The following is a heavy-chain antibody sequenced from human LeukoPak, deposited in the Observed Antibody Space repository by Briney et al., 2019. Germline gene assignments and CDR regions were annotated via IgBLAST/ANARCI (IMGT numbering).Heavy chain of an antibody. D-gene: IGHD6-19*01. Sequence: PSETLSLTCTVTGCSISSSSYYWGWIRHPPGKGLECIGSIYYSESTYSNPTLKSRFAISVDTSKNQFSLKLSSVTAAYTAVYYCATPTTYSSGWHRYFDLWGRGTLVTVSS. CDR3: ATPTTYSSGWHRYFDL. CDR1: GCSISSSSYY. J-gene: IGHJ2*01. CDR2: IYYSEST. V-gene: IGHV4-39*01.